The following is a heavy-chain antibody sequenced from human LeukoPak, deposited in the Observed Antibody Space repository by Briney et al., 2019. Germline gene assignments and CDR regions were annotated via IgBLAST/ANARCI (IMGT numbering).Heavy chain of an antibody. V-gene: IGHV3-23*01. CDR2: ICGSVGST. CDR1: GFTFSSYA. Sequence: PGGSLRLSCATSGFTFSSYAMSWVRQAPGKGLEWVSGICGSVGSTYYADSVKGRFTISRDSSENTVFLQMNSLRGEDTAVYYCAKDRARTTVTGKEDYWGQGTLVTVSS. J-gene: IGHJ4*02. CDR3: AKDRARTTVTGKEDY. D-gene: IGHD4-17*01.